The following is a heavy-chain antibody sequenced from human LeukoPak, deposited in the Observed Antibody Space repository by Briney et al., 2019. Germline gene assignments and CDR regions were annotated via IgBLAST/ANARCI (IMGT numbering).Heavy chain of an antibody. CDR3: ARDPFSSDGAYNWFDP. CDR1: GYTFTGYY. J-gene: IGHJ5*02. Sequence: GASVKVSCKASGYTFTGYYMHWVRQAPGQGLEWMGWINPNSGGTNYAQKFQGRVTMTRDTSISTAYMELSGLRSDDTAVYYCARDPFSSDGAYNWFDPWGQGTLVTVSS. D-gene: IGHD6-19*01. CDR2: INPNSGGT. V-gene: IGHV1-2*02.